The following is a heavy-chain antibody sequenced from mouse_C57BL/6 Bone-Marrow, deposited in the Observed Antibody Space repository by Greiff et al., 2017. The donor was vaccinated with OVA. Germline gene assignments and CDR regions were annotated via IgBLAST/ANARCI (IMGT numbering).Heavy chain of an antibody. CDR1: GFNITDDY. D-gene: IGHD2-2*01. J-gene: IGHJ1*03. CDR3: TTGCGYDGFWDFDV. Sequence: VQLQQSGAELVRPGASVKLSCTASGFNITDDYMHWVKQRPEQGLEWIGWIDPENGDTEYASKFQGKATITADTSSNTAYLQLSSLTSEDTAVYYCTTGCGYDGFWDFDVWGTGTTVTVSS. CDR2: IDPENGDT. V-gene: IGHV14-4*01.